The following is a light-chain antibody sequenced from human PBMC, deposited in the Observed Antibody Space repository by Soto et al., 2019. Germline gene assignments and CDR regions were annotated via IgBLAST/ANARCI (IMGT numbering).Light chain of an antibody. CDR1: QSLTSN. Sequence: EIVMTQSPATLSVSPGERATLSCRASQSLTSNLAWYQQKPGQPPRLLIYGASSGATGIPARFSGSGSGTEFTLTISSLQSEDFAVYYCQQYNNWPRTFGQGTKV. V-gene: IGKV3-15*01. CDR2: GAS. CDR3: QQYNNWPRT. J-gene: IGKJ1*01.